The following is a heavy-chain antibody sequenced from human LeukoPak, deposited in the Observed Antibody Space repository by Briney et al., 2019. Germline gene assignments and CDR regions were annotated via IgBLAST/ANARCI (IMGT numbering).Heavy chain of an antibody. J-gene: IGHJ4*02. V-gene: IGHV1-24*01. Sequence: ASVKVSCKVSGYTLTELSMHWVRQAPGKGLEWMGGFDPEDGETIYAQKFQGRVTMTRDTSTSTVYMELSSLRSEDTAVYYCARDNGDTAMGGLGDYWGQGTLVIVSS. D-gene: IGHD5-18*01. CDR1: GYTLTELS. CDR3: ARDNGDTAMGGLGDY. CDR2: FDPEDGET.